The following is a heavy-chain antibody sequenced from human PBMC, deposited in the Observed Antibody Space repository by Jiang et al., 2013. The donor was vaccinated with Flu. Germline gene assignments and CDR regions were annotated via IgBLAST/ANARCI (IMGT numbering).Heavy chain of an antibody. CDR1: GGSISSGSYY. CDR2: IYTSGST. Sequence: PGLVKPSQTLSLTCTVSGGSISSGSYYWSWIRQPAGKGLEWIGRIYTSGSTNYNPSLKSRVTISVDTSKNQFSLKLSSVTAADTAVYYCAREGRGEEVWYFDLWGRGTLVTVSS. CDR3: AREGRGEEVWYFDL. V-gene: IGHV4-61*02. D-gene: IGHD2-21*01. J-gene: IGHJ2*01.